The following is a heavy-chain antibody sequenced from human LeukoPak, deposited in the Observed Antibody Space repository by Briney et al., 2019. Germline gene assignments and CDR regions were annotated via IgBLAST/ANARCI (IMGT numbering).Heavy chain of an antibody. CDR1: GGSFSGYY. V-gene: IGHV4-34*01. CDR2: INHSGST. Sequence: SETLSLTCAVYGGSFSGYYWSWIRQPPGKGLEWIGEINHSGSTNYNPSLKSRVTISVDTSKNQFSLKLSSVTAADTAVYYCARSPPLEWLLFDYYYYGMDVWGQGTTVTASS. D-gene: IGHD3-3*01. J-gene: IGHJ6*02. CDR3: ARSPPLEWLLFDYYYYGMDV.